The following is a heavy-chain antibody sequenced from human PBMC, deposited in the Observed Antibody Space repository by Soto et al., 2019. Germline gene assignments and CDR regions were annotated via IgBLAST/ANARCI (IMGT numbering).Heavy chain of an antibody. Sequence: QVQLQESGPGLVKPSGTLSLTCAVSGGSISSSNWWSWVRQPPGKGLEWIGEIYHSGSTNYNPSLKCRVTXAXXXSXXQFSLKLSSATAADTAVYYCASDYMVRGVMRWFDPWGQGTLVTVSS. CDR1: GGSISSSNW. D-gene: IGHD3-10*01. CDR2: IYHSGST. V-gene: IGHV4-4*02. J-gene: IGHJ5*02. CDR3: ASDYMVRGVMRWFDP.